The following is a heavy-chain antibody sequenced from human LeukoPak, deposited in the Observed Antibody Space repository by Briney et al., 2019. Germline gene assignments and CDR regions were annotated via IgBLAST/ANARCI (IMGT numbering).Heavy chain of an antibody. CDR1: GFSFSSYG. Sequence: GGSLRLSCAASGFSFSSYGMHWARQAPGKGLEWVAVISYDGSNKYYALSVKGRFIISRDNSKNTLYLQMNSLRAEDTAVFYCAKDLGDEGGSGFPGYWGQGTLVTVSS. D-gene: IGHD3-10*01. J-gene: IGHJ4*02. CDR2: ISYDGSNK. CDR3: AKDLGDEGGSGFPGY. V-gene: IGHV3-30*18.